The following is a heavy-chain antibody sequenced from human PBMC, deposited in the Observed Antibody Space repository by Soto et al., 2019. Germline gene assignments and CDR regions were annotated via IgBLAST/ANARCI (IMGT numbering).Heavy chain of an antibody. Sequence: QVQLQESGPGLVKPSQTLSLTCTVSGGSISSGDYCSSWIRQPPGKGLEWIGYIYYSGSTYYNPSLKSRVTLSVATSKNQFSLKLSSLSAADTAVYYCARAQGSGFLVSWGQGTLVTVSS. CDR3: ARAQGSGFLVS. D-gene: IGHD3-10*01. CDR1: GGSISSGDYC. V-gene: IGHV4-30-4*01. J-gene: IGHJ4*02. CDR2: IYYSGST.